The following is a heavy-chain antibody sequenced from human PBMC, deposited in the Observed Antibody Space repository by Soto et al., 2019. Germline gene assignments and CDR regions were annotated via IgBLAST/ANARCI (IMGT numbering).Heavy chain of an antibody. D-gene: IGHD2-2*01. CDR1: GYTFTGYY. J-gene: IGHJ6*02. CDR2: INPNSGGT. V-gene: IGHV1-2*04. CDR3: ARSGEYCTSTSCYGGDYYYGMDV. Sequence: QVQLVQSGAEVKKPGASVKVSCKASGYTFTGYYMHWVRQAPGQGLEWMGWINPNSGGTNYAQKFQGWVTMTRDTSISTAYMELSRLRSDDTAVYYCARSGEYCTSTSCYGGDYYYGMDVWGQGTTVTVSS.